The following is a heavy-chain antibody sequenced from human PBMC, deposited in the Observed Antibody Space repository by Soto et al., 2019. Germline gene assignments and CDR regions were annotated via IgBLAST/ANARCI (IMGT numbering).Heavy chain of an antibody. V-gene: IGHV1-69*01. J-gene: IGHJ6*02. CDR2: VVPTFGTP. CDR1: GGDFKNFI. CDR3: ARVGSCLSSSRIYYGMDV. D-gene: IGHD2-2*01. Sequence: VQLVQSGAEVGKRGSSVKVSSKASGGDFKNFIIAWVRQAPGHGLEWLGGVVPTFGTPNFLQKFQDRVTITADEATSTTYMELRSLRSEDTAVYYCARVGSCLSSSRIYYGMDVWGQGTGVIVSS.